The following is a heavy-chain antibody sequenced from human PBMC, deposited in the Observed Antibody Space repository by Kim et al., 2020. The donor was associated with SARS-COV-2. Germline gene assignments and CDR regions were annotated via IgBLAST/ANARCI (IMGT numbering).Heavy chain of an antibody. J-gene: IGHJ4*02. CDR3: ARDPTYSDSSGLYFDY. CDR2: IYFSGTT. D-gene: IGHD3-22*01. CDR1: GGSINSYY. Sequence: SETLSLTCTVSGGSINSYYWSWIRQPPGKGLEWIGYIYFSGTTSYNPSLKSRVTMSVDASKKQFSLKLTSVTAADTAIYYCARDPTYSDSSGLYFDYWGQGTLVAVSS. V-gene: IGHV4-59*13.